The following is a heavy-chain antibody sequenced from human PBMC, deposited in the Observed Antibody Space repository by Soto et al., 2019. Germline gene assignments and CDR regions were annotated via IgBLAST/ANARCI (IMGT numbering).Heavy chain of an antibody. V-gene: IGHV3-48*02. CDR1: GFTFSDYS. CDR3: ARDRNWAFDN. D-gene: IGHD7-27*01. CDR2: IRTGDNVI. Sequence: LRLSCAASGFTFSDYSMNWVRQAPGKGLEWISYIRTGDNVIWYADSVKGRFTITRDNAKNSLSLQMNSLRDEDTAVYYCARDRNWAFDNWGQGTLVTVSS. J-gene: IGHJ4*02.